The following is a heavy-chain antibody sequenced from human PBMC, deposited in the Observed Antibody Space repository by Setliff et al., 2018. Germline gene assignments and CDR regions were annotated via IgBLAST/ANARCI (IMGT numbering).Heavy chain of an antibody. CDR3: ARCSSWHGHYPHFNY. Sequence: GGSLRLSCAASGFTFSDYYMSWIRQAPGKGLEWVSYITNSGGTIYYADSVKGRFTISRDNAKNSLFLQMNSLRAEDTALYYCARCSSWHGHYPHFNYWGQGTLVTVSS. V-gene: IGHV3-11*04. D-gene: IGHD6-13*01. CDR2: ITNSGGTI. J-gene: IGHJ4*02. CDR1: GFTFSDYY.